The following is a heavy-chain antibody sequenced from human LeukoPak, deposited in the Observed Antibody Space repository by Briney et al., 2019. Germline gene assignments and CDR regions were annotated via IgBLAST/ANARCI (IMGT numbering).Heavy chain of an antibody. Sequence: GGSLRLSCATSGFTFSSYSMNWVRQAPGKGLEWVSYISSSSSTIYYADSVKGRFTISRDNAKNSLYPQMNSLRAEDTAVYYCARECSSTSCPNDAFDIWGQGTMVTVSS. V-gene: IGHV3-48*01. CDR3: ARECSSTSCPNDAFDI. CDR1: GFTFSSYS. D-gene: IGHD2-2*01. J-gene: IGHJ3*02. CDR2: ISSSSSTI.